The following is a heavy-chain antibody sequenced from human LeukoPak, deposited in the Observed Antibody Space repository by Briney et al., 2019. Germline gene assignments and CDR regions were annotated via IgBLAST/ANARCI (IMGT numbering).Heavy chain of an antibody. CDR3: ARARILVDTAMENYYYYGMDV. CDR2: ISSSGSTI. J-gene: IGHJ6*02. V-gene: IGHV3-48*03. CDR1: GFTFSSYE. Sequence: QPGGSLRLSCAASGFTFSSYEMNWVRQAPGKGLEWVSYISSSGSTIYYADSVKGRFTISRDNDKNSLYLQMNSLRAEDTAVYYCARARILVDTAMENYYYYGMDVWGQGTTVTVSS. D-gene: IGHD5-18*01.